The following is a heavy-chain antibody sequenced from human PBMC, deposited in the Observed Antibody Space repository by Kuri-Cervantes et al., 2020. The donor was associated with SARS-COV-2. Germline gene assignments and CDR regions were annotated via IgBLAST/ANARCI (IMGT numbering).Heavy chain of an antibody. Sequence: GESLKISCAASGFTFSSYAMSWVRQAPGKGLEWVSSISSSSSYIYYADSVKGRFTISRDNAKNSLYLQMNSLRAEDTAVYYCAREAPYFDWLFHRGAFDIWGQGTMVTVSS. CDR1: GFTFSSYA. CDR2: ISSSSSYI. J-gene: IGHJ3*02. CDR3: AREAPYFDWLFHRGAFDI. D-gene: IGHD3-9*01. V-gene: IGHV3-21*01.